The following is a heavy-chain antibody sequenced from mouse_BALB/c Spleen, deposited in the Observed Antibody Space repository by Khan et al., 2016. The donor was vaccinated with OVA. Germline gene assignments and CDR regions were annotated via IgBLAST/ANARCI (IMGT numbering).Heavy chain of an antibody. CDR1: GYSITSEYA. CDR3: TRKDYYDYDPFPY. D-gene: IGHD2-4*01. CDR2: INYSGNT. J-gene: IGHJ3*01. Sequence: EVQLQESGPGLVKPSQSLSLTCTVTGYSITSEYAWNWIRQFPGNELEWMGYINYSGNTRYNPSLKSRISINRDTSKNQFFLQLTSVTTEDTATYYCTRKDYYDYDPFPYWGQGTLVTVS. V-gene: IGHV3-2*02.